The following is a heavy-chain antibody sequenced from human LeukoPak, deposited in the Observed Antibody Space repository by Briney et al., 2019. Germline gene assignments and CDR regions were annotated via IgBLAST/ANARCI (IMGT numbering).Heavy chain of an antibody. CDR3: TRLEFYLLAEAETS. V-gene: IGHV3-73*01. D-gene: IGHD6-19*01. J-gene: IGHJ5*02. CDR2: IRSKANDYAT. CDR1: GFMFSDSA. Sequence: PGGSLRLSCVASGFMFSDSAMHWVRQASGKGLEWVGRIRSKANDYATAYAASVRGRFSISRDDSKNSAYLQMNSLKTEDTAVYYCTRLEFYLLAEAETSCGQGTLVTVSS.